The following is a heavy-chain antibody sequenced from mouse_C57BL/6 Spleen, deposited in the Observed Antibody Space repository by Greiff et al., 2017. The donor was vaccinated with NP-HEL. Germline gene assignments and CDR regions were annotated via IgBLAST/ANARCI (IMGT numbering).Heavy chain of an antibody. D-gene: IGHD3-2*02. J-gene: IGHJ4*01. CDR3: ARQSAGGAMDY. CDR2: IYPGDGDT. V-gene: IGHV1-82*01. CDR1: GYAFSSSW. Sequence: QVQLQQSGPELVKPGASVKISCKASGYAFSSSWMNWVKQRPGKGLEWIGRIYPGDGDTNYNGKFKGKATLTADKSSSTAYMQLSSLTSEESAVYFCARQSAGGAMDYWGQGTSVTVSA.